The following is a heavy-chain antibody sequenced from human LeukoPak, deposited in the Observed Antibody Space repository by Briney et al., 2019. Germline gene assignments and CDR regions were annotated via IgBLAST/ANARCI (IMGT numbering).Heavy chain of an antibody. CDR1: GFTFSSYG. J-gene: IGHJ4*02. D-gene: IGHD6-19*01. CDR2: ISYGGSNE. Sequence: GGSLRLSCAASGFTFSSYGMHWVRQAPGKGLEWVAVISYGGSNEYYADSVKGRFTISRDNSKNTLYLQMNSLRAEDTAVYYCANGAVAGIDYWGQGTLVTVSS. V-gene: IGHV3-30*18. CDR3: ANGAVAGIDY.